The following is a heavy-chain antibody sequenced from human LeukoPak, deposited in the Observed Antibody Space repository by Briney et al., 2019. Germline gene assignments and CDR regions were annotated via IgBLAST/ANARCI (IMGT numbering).Heavy chain of an antibody. J-gene: IGHJ4*02. D-gene: IGHD1-26*01. Sequence: SETLSLTCAVYGGSFSGYYWSWIRQPPGKGLEWIGEINHSGSTNYNPSLKSRVTISVDTSKNQFSLKLSSVTAADTAVCYCARGLRGGLPSDYWGQGTLVTVSS. V-gene: IGHV4-34*01. CDR1: GGSFSGYY. CDR3: ARGLRGGLPSDY. CDR2: INHSGST.